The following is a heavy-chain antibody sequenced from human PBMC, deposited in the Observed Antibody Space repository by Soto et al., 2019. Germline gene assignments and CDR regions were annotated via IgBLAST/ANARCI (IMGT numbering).Heavy chain of an antibody. CDR1: GDSINSDNYY. V-gene: IGHV4-39*01. CDR3: ARLEGLATNSYYFDY. J-gene: IGHJ4*02. CDR2: IYYRGNT. Sequence: ETMSLTCSFSGDSINSDNYYLGWIRQPPGKGLEWIGSIYYRGNTYYNLSLKTRVTISLDKSKSQFSLKLNSVTAADSAVYFCARLEGLATNSYYFDYWGQGTLVTVSS. D-gene: IGHD3-9*01.